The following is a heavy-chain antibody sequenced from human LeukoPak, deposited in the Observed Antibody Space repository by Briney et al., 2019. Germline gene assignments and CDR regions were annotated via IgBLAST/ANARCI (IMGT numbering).Heavy chain of an antibody. D-gene: IGHD1/OR15-1a*01. J-gene: IGHJ4*02. CDR3: ARVMNREGTNY. V-gene: IGHV1-18*04. CDR1: GYTFTSYA. Sequence: GASVKVSCKASGYTFTSYAITWVRQAPGQGLEWMGWISAYNGNTNYAQKVQGRVTMTTDTSTRTAYMELRSLRVDDTAVYYCARVMNREGTNYWGQGTLVTVSS. CDR2: ISAYNGNT.